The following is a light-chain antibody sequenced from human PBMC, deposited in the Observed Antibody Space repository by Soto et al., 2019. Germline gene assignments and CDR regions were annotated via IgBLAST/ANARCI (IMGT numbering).Light chain of an antibody. Sequence: QSVLTQPASVSGSPGQSITISCTGASSDVGRYNYVSWYQQHPGKAPKLMIYDVSNRPSGVSNRFSGSKSGNTASLTISGLQAEDEADYYCSSYTSSSTLNVFGTGTKVTVL. V-gene: IGLV2-14*01. CDR2: DVS. J-gene: IGLJ1*01. CDR3: SSYTSSSTLNV. CDR1: SSDVGRYNY.